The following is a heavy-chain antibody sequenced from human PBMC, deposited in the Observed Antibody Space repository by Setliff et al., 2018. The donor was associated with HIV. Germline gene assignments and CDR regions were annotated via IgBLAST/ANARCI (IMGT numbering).Heavy chain of an antibody. CDR3: ARAYYDYVWGSYRHDAFDI. CDR1: GGSISSYY. Sequence: SETLSLTCTVSGGSISSYYWSWIRQPPGKGLEWIGYIYYSGSTNYNPSLKSRVTISVDPSNNQFSLKLSSVTAADTAVYYCARAYYDYVWGSYRHDAFDIWGQGTMVTVSS. D-gene: IGHD3-16*02. J-gene: IGHJ3*02. CDR2: IYYSGST. V-gene: IGHV4-59*01.